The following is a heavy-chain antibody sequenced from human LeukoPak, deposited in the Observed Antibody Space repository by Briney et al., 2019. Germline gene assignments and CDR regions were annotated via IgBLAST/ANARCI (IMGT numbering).Heavy chain of an antibody. CDR1: GFTFGSYA. J-gene: IGHJ3*02. Sequence: GGSLRLSCAASGFTFGSYAMSWVRQAPGKGPEWVSSISGSGADTQYAASVQGRFTISRDNSKNTLYLQMNSLRAEDTAVYYCAKDPNGDYIGTFDIWGQGTMVTVSS. CDR2: ISGSGADT. D-gene: IGHD4-17*01. CDR3: AKDPNGDYIGTFDI. V-gene: IGHV3-23*01.